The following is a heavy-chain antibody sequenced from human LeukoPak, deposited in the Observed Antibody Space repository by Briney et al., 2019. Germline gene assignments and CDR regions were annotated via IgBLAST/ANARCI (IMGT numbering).Heavy chain of an antibody. CDR2: INQDGNKN. D-gene: IGHD2-15*01. CDR1: GFTFSTYW. V-gene: IGHV3-7*01. CDR3: ARDYTYSTGGTYYDRFDY. J-gene: IGHJ4*02. Sequence: GRCLRLSCAASGFTFSTYWMTWVRQAPGKGREWGAYINQDGNKNYYLDSVKGRFTISRDNAKNSLYLQMNSLRAEDTAVYYCARDYTYSTGGTYYDRFDYWGQGTLVTVSS.